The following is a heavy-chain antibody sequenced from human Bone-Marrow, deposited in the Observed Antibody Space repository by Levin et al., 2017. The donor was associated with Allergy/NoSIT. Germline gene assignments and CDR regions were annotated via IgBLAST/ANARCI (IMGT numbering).Heavy chain of an antibody. D-gene: IGHD3-16*01. CDR2: IDPEDGKT. V-gene: IGHV1-69-2*01. CDR3: ATELLVDRLDY. Sequence: ASVKVSCKVSGFTFTDYYTHWVQQAPGKGLEWMGLIDPEDGKTIYAEKFQGRLTITADTSTDTAYMELSSLKYDDTAVYYCATELLVDRLDYWGQGALVTASS. CDR1: GFTFTDYY. J-gene: IGHJ4*02.